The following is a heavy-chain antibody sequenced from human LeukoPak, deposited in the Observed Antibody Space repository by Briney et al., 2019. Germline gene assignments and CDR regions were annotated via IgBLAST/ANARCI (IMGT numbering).Heavy chain of an antibody. CDR3: VRDGAGFDP. CDR2: IYADGRRT. Sequence: GGSLRLSCAASGFSFCSYWMQWVRHAPGEGRVWVSLIYADGRRTDYAASVKGRFPISRDNAKNTLYLHMNSLRAEDTAVYYCVRDGAGFDPWGQGTLVTVSS. J-gene: IGHJ5*02. V-gene: IGHV3-74*01. D-gene: IGHD3-16*01. CDR1: GFSFCSYW.